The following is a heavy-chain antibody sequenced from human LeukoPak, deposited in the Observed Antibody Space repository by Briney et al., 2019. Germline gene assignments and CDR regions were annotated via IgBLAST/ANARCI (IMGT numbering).Heavy chain of an antibody. CDR1: GFTFSSYA. D-gene: IGHD2-15*01. CDR2: ISYDGSNK. J-gene: IGHJ3*02. V-gene: IGHV3-30*04. CDR3: AREVVVVAATNDAFDI. Sequence: AGGSLRLSCAASGFTFSSYAMHWVRQAPGKGLEWVAVISYDGSNKYYADSVKGRFTISRDNSKNTLYLQMNSLRAEDTAVYYCAREVVVVAATNDAFDIWGQGTMVTVSS.